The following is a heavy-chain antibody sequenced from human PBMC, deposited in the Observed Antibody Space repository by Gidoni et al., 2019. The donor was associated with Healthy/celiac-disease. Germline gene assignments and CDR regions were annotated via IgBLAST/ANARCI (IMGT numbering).Heavy chain of an antibody. CDR1: GFTFSSYW. V-gene: IGHV3-74*01. D-gene: IGHD3-22*01. CDR3: ARDPSYDRQRGKYYYDSSPGFLLGG. CDR2: INSDGSST. J-gene: IGHJ4*02. Sequence: EVQLVESGGGLVQPGGSLRLSCAASGFTFSSYWMHWVRQAPGKGLVWVSRINSDGSSTSYADSVKGRFTISRDNAKNTLYLQMNSLRAEDTAVYYCARDPSYDRQRGKYYYDSSPGFLLGGWGQGTLVTVSS.